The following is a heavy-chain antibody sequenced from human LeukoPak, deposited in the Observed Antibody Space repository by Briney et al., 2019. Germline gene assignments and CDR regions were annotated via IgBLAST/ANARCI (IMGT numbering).Heavy chain of an antibody. CDR1: GFTFSSYG. D-gene: IGHD3-10*01. Sequence: GGSLRLSCAASGFTFSSYGMHWVRQAPGKGLEWVAVISYDGSNKYYADSVEGRFTISRDNSKNTLYLQMNSLRAEDTAVYYCARGIWFGELLSLAFDIWGQGTMVTVSS. CDR3: ARGIWFGELLSLAFDI. V-gene: IGHV3-30*03. CDR2: ISYDGSNK. J-gene: IGHJ3*02.